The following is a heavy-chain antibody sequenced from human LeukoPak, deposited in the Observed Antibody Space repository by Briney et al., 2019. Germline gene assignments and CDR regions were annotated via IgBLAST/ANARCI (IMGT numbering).Heavy chain of an antibody. Sequence: ASVKVSCKASGYTFTMYGFTWARQAPGQGLEWMGWISGYNGDTKYAQKVQDRVTLTIDTSTTTAYMELRGLTFDDTAVYYCARDPSTGMASGRHDHWGQGTLVAVSS. CDR1: GYTFTMYG. J-gene: IGHJ5*02. CDR2: ISGYNGDT. D-gene: IGHD5-18*01. CDR3: ARDPSTGMASGRHDH. V-gene: IGHV1-18*01.